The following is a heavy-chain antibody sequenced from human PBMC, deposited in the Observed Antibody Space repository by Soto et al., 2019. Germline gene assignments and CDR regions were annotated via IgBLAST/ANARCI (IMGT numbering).Heavy chain of an antibody. J-gene: IGHJ4*02. Sequence: PGGSLRLSCAASGFSFSSYCIHWVRQAPGKGLEWVAIISYDGSNKYYGDSVKGRFTISRDNSDNILYLQMNSLRAEDTALYYFANNSSNGWLPNQGFDYWGQGTLVTVSS. CDR3: ANNSSNGWLPNQGFDY. D-gene: IGHD5-12*01. CDR1: GFSFSSYC. V-gene: IGHV3-30*13. CDR2: ISYDGSNK.